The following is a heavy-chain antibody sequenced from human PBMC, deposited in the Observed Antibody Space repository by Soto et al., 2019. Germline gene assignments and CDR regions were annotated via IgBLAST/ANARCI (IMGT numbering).Heavy chain of an antibody. CDR2: INAGNGNT. J-gene: IGHJ6*03. D-gene: IGHD3-3*01. CDR3: ARALEGNYYYYYMDV. CDR1: GYTFTSYA. V-gene: IGHV1-3*01. Sequence: QVQLVQSGAEVKKPGASVKVSCKASGYTFTSYAMHWVRQAPGQRLEWMGWINAGNGNTKYSQKFQGRVTITRDTSASTAYMELSSLRSEDTAVYYCARALEGNYYYYYMDVWGKGTTVTVSS.